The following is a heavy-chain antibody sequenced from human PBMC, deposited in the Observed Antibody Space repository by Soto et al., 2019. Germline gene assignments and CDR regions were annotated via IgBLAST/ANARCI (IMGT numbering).Heavy chain of an antibody. D-gene: IGHD6-6*01. CDR2: IIPILGIA. Sequence: SVKVSCKASGGTFSSYTISWVRQAPGQGLEWMGRIIPILGIANYAQKFQGRVTITADKSTSTAYMELSSLRSEDTAVYYCAREGYSSSSYYYYMDVWGKGTTVTVSS. CDR3: AREGYSSSSYYYYMDV. V-gene: IGHV1-69*04. CDR1: GGTFSSYT. J-gene: IGHJ6*03.